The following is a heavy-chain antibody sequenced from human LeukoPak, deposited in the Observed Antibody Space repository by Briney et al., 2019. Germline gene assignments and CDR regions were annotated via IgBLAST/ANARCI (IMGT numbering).Heavy chain of an antibody. D-gene: IGHD3-10*01. V-gene: IGHV3-23*01. CDR2: ISGSGVST. CDR1: GFTFNSYA. Sequence: TGGSLRLSCAASGFTFNSYATSWVRQAPGKGLEWVSSISGSGVSTNYADSVKGRCTISRDNSKNTLYLQMNSLRAEDTALYYCAKGRFGELFWGQGTQVTVSS. J-gene: IGHJ4*02. CDR3: AKGRFGELF.